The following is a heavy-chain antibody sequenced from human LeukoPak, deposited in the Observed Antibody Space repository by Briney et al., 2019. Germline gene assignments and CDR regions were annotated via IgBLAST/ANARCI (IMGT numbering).Heavy chain of an antibody. V-gene: IGHV3-23*01. CDR3: AKRGVVIRVILVGFHKEANYFDS. CDR2: ISGSGGRT. CDR1: GITLSNYG. D-gene: IGHD3-22*01. Sequence: GGSLRLSCAVSGITLSNYGMSWVRQAPGKGLEWVADISGSGGRTNYADSVKGRFTVSRDNPKNTLYLQMNSLRAEDTAVYFCAKRGVVIRVILVGFHKEANYFDSWGQGALVTVSS. J-gene: IGHJ4*02.